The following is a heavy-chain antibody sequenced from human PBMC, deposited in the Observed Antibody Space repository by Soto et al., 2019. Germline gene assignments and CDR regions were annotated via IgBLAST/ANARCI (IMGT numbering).Heavy chain of an antibody. CDR2: ISYDGSNK. V-gene: IGHV3-30*18. Sequence: PGGSLRLSCAASGFTFSSYGMHWVRQAPGKGLEWVAVISYDGSNKYYADSVKGRFTISRDNSKNTLYLQMNSLRAEDTAVYYCAKDLVRPSDIVLIGYYFDYWGQGTLVTVSS. J-gene: IGHJ4*02. D-gene: IGHD2-8*01. CDR1: GFTFSSYG. CDR3: AKDLVRPSDIVLIGYYFDY.